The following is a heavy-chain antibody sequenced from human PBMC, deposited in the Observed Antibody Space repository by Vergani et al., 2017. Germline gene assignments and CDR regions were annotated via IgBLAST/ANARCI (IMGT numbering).Heavy chain of an antibody. CDR3: ARDLMYSSSWSVGMDV. Sequence: QVQLQESGPGLVKPSQTLSLTCTVSGGSISSCDYYWSWIRQPPGKGLEWIGYIYYSGTTYYNPSIKRRVTISVDTSKSQCSLKLSSVTAADTAVYYCARDLMYSSSWSVGMDVWGQGTTVTVS. J-gene: IGHJ6*02. CDR1: GGSISSCDYY. D-gene: IGHD6-13*01. V-gene: IGHV4-30-4*08. CDR2: IYYSGTT.